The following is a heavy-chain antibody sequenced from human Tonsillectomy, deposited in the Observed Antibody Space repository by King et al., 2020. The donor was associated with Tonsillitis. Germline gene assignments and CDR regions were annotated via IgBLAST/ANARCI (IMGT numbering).Heavy chain of an antibody. V-gene: IGHV3-11*05. Sequence: VQLVESGGGLVKPGGSLRLSCAASGYTFSDYYMSWIRQAPGKGLEWVSYISSSSSYTNYADSVKGRFTISRDNAKNSLYLQMNSLRAEDTAVYYCARGYYDRSGLPDYWGQGTLVTVSS. CDR2: ISSSSSYT. CDR1: GYTFSDYY. J-gene: IGHJ4*02. CDR3: ARGYYDRSGLPDY. D-gene: IGHD3-22*01.